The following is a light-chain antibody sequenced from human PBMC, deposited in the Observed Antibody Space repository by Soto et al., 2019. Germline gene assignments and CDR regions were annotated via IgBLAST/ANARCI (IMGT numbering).Light chain of an antibody. V-gene: IGLV2-11*01. J-gene: IGLJ3*02. Sequence: QSVLTQPRSVSGSPGQSVTISCTGASSDVGTYNYVSWYQQHPGKAPKLMIYDVTKRPSGVPDRVSGSKSGNTASLTISGLQAEDEADYYCFSYAGYYTLLFGGGTKVTVL. CDR1: SSDVGTYNY. CDR2: DVT. CDR3: FSYAGYYTLL.